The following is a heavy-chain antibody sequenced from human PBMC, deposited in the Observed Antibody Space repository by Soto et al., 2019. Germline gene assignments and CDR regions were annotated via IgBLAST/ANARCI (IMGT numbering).Heavy chain of an antibody. CDR2: ISYDGSNK. CDR3: AKEGEYYYDSSGSFPDS. J-gene: IGHJ4*02. Sequence: GGSLRLSCAASGFTFSSYGMHWVRQAPGKGLEWVAVISYDGSNKYYADSVKGRFTISRDNSKNTLYLQMNSLRAEDTAVYYCAKEGEYYYDSSGSFPDSWGQGTLVTVSS. D-gene: IGHD3-22*01. V-gene: IGHV3-30*18. CDR1: GFTFSSYG.